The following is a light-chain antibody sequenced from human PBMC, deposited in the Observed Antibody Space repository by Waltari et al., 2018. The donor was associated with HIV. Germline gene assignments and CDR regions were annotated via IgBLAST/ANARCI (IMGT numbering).Light chain of an antibody. CDR2: KDS. Sequence: SYELTQPSSVSVSPGQTARTTCSGAVLAKQSARWFQQKPGQAPVLVIYKDSERPSGIPERFSGSSSGTTVTLTISGAQVEDEADYYCYSAADNNYVFGTGTKVTVL. V-gene: IGLV3-27*01. CDR1: VLAKQS. J-gene: IGLJ1*01. CDR3: YSAADNNYV.